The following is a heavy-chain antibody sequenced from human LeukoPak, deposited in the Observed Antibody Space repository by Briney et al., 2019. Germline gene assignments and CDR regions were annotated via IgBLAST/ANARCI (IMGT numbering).Heavy chain of an antibody. CDR1: GFTLSNHW. CDR3: AREYNSGPKQTDAFDI. Sequence: GGSLRLSCAASGFTLSNHWMHWVRQAPGKGLVWVSRISGDEIWTSYADSVKGRFLISRDNAKDTLYLQMNSLRTEDTAVYYCAREYNSGPKQTDAFDIWGQGAMVTVSS. CDR2: ISGDEIWT. D-gene: IGHD3-22*01. J-gene: IGHJ3*02. V-gene: IGHV3-74*01.